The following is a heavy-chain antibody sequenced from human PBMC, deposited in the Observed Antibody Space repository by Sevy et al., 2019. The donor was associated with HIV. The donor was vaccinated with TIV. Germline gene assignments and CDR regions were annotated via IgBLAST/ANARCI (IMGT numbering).Heavy chain of an antibody. D-gene: IGHD2-2*01. CDR3: ARGECSSSSCYYYYGMDV. CDR1: GYTFTSYV. V-gene: IGHV7-4-1*02. CDR2: INTNTGNP. J-gene: IGHJ6*02. Sequence: ASVKVSCKASGYTFTSYVMNWVRQAPGQGLEWMGWINTNTGNPTYAQGFTGRFFFSLDTSVSTAYRQISSLKAEDTAVYYWARGECSSSSCYYYYGMDVWGQGATVTVSS.